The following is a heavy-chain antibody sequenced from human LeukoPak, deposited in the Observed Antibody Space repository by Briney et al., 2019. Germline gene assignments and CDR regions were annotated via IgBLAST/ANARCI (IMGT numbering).Heavy chain of an antibody. J-gene: IGHJ4*02. CDR2: ISAYNGNT. D-gene: IGHD6-19*01. V-gene: IGHV1-18*01. CDR1: GYTFTSYG. Sequence: ASVKVSRKASGYTFTSYGISWVRQAPGQGLEWMGWISAYNGNTNYAQKLQGRVTMTTDTSTSTAYMELRSLRSDDTAVYYCARDLYSSGSRRNDYWGQGTLVTVSS. CDR3: ARDLYSSGSRRNDY.